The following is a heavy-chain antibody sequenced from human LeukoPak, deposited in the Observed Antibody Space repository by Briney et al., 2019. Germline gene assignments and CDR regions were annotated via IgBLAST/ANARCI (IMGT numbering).Heavy chain of an antibody. J-gene: IGHJ4*02. CDR1: GFTFSNHE. D-gene: IGHD3-16*02. CDR3: ARESYADDYVWGSYRHFDY. V-gene: IGHV3-48*01. CDR2: TSKRMTVI. Sequence: RGCLRLSSAASGFTFSNHEVNWGPEGPGKGRWWGWYTSKRMTVIYYIESVRGRFTISRDNAKNSLYLQMNSLRAEDTAVYYCARESYADDYVWGSYRHFDYWGKGVLVTVS.